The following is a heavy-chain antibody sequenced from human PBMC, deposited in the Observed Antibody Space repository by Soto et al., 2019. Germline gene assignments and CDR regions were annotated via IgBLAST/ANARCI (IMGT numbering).Heavy chain of an antibody. V-gene: IGHV4-39*01. CDR1: GGSISSSSYY. D-gene: IGHD3-10*01. J-gene: IGHJ6*02. CDR2: IYYSGST. Sequence: PSETLSLPCTVSGGSISSSSYYWGWIRQPPGKGMEWIGSIYYSGSTYYNPSLKSRVTISVDTSKNQFSLKLSSVTAADTAVYYCARHQGEYYYYYYGMDVWGQGTTVTVSS. CDR3: ARHQGEYYYYYYGMDV.